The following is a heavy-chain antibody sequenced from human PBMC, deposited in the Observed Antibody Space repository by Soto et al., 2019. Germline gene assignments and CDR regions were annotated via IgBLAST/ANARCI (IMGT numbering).Heavy chain of an antibody. CDR3: ARDGGSYPNWFDP. Sequence: QVQLVESGGGVVQPGRSLRLSCAASGFTFSSYGMHWVRQAPGKGLEWVAVIWYDGSNKYYADSVKGRFTISRDNSKNTLCREMNSLRSEDTAVYYCARDGGSYPNWFDPWGQGTLVTVSS. J-gene: IGHJ5*02. V-gene: IGHV3-33*01. CDR2: IWYDGSNK. D-gene: IGHD1-26*01. CDR1: GFTFSSYG.